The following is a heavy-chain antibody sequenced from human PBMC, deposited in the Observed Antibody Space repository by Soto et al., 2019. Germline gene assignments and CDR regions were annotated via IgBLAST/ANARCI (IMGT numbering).Heavy chain of an antibody. J-gene: IGHJ4*02. V-gene: IGHV3-72*01. CDR2: SRNKANRYTT. Sequence: PGGSLRLSCVASGFTFSDHYMDWVRQAPGKGLEWVGRSRNKANRYTTEYAASVKGRFTVSRDDSKNSLYLQMSSLKTEDTAVYYCTRTPPGFHFDYWGQGALVTVSS. CDR1: GFTFSDHY. CDR3: TRTPPGFHFDY.